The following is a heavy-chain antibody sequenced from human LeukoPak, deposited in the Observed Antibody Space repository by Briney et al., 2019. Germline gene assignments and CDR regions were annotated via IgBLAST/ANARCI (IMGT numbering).Heavy chain of an antibody. Sequence: GGSLRLSCGASGFTFSSYAMSWVRQTPGKGLEWVTAISGSGGSTYYADSVKGRFTISRDNSKNTLYLQMNSLRAEDTAVYYCAKEIDYGDYYFDYWGQGTLVTVSS. D-gene: IGHD4-17*01. CDR3: AKEIDYGDYYFDY. V-gene: IGHV3-23*01. CDR2: ISGSGGST. CDR1: GFTFSSYA. J-gene: IGHJ4*02.